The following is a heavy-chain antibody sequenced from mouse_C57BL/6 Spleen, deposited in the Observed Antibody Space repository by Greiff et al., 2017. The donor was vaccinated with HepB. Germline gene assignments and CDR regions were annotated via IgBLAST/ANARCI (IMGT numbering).Heavy chain of an antibody. J-gene: IGHJ2*01. D-gene: IGHD1-1*01. V-gene: IGHV1-69*01. CDR3: ARWGTTVVEYYFDY. CDR1: GYTFTSYW. CDR2: IDPSDSYT. Sequence: VQLQQSGAELVMPGASVKLSCKASGYTFTSYWMHWVKQRPGQGLEWIGEIDPSDSYTNYNQKFKGKSTLTVDKSSSTAYMQLSSLTSEDSAVYYCARWGTTVVEYYFDYWGQGTTLTVSS.